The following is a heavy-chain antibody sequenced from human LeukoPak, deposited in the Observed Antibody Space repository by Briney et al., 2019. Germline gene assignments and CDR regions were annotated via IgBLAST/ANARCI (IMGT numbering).Heavy chain of an antibody. V-gene: IGHV3-48*04. D-gene: IGHD3-3*01. J-gene: IGHJ6*03. Sequence: PGGSLRLSCAASGFTFSTYSMNWVRQAPGKGLEWVSYITSSSETIYYADSVKGRFTISRDNSKNSLYLQMNSLRTEDTALYYCAKDVNVLRFLEWLSPLYYYYYMDVWGKGTTVTVSS. CDR2: ITSSSETI. CDR3: AKDVNVLRFLEWLSPLYYYYYMDV. CDR1: GFTFSTYS.